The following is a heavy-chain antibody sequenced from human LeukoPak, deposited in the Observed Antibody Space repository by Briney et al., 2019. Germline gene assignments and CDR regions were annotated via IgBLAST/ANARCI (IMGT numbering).Heavy chain of an antibody. CDR2: IYYSGST. J-gene: IGHJ4*02. CDR1: GGSISSGGYY. CDR3: ARAAFGTYYYDSSGYTYYFDY. Sequence: SETLSHTCTVSGGSISSGGYYWSWIRQHPGKGLEWIGYIYYSGSTYYNPSLKSRVTISVDTSKNQFSLKLSSVTAADTAVYYCARAAFGTYYYDSSGYTYYFDYWGQGTLVTVSS. V-gene: IGHV4-31*03. D-gene: IGHD3-22*01.